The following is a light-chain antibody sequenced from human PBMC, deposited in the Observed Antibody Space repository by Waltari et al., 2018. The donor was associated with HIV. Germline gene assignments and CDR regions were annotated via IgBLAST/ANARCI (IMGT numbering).Light chain of an antibody. J-gene: IGLJ2*01. V-gene: IGLV1-51*02. CDR1: SSNIGGNY. Sequence: QSVLTQPPSVSAAPGQKVTISCSGSSSNIGGNYVSWYPQFPGTAPKLLIYENYERPPGIPDRFSGSKYGTSATLGITGLQTGDEAHYFCGSWDSSLSAVLFGGGTKLTVL. CDR3: GSWDSSLSAVL. CDR2: ENY.